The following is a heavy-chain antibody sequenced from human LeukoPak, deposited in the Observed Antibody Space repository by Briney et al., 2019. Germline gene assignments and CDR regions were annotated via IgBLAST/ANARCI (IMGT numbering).Heavy chain of an antibody. V-gene: IGHV3-21*01. CDR2: ISSSSSYI. D-gene: IGHD2-8*01. J-gene: IGHJ6*03. Sequence: GXSLRLSCAASGFTFSSYSMNWVRQAPGKGLEWVSSISSSSSYIYYADSVKGRFTISRDNAKNSLYLQMNSLRAEDTAVYYCAREGCTNGVCYYYYYYYMDVWGKGTTVTVSS. CDR1: GFTFSSYS. CDR3: AREGCTNGVCYYYYYYYMDV.